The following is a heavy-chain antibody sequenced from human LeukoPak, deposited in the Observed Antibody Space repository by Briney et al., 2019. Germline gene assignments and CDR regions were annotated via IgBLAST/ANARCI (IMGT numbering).Heavy chain of an antibody. CDR2: TYSDGST. CDR1: GFTVSTYY. V-gene: IGHV3-53*01. D-gene: IGHD3-22*01. Sequence: GGSLRLSCAASGFTVSTYYMSWVRQAPGKGLEWVSLTYSDGSTYYADSVKGRFTISRDNSKNTLYLQMNSLRAEDTAVYYCARDSRGITMISHQGFDYWGQGTLVTVSS. J-gene: IGHJ4*02. CDR3: ARDSRGITMISHQGFDY.